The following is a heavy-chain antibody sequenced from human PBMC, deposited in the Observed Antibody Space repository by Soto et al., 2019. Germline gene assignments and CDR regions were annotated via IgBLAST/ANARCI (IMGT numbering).Heavy chain of an antibody. J-gene: IGHJ4*02. V-gene: IGHV3-23*01. CDR2: ISSSGGST. Sequence: EVQLLESGGDLIQPGGSLRLSCAASGFTFSSYAMSWVRQAPGKGLGWVSAISSSGGSTFYADSVKGRFTISRDKSRNTLYLQMNGLRAEDTAIYYCSKYQPMTQPRPYFDYWGQGTLVTVSS. D-gene: IGHD3-22*01. CDR3: SKYQPMTQPRPYFDY. CDR1: GFTFSSYA.